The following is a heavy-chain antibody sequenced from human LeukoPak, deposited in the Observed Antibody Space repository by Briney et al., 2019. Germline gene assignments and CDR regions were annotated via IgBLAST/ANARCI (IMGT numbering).Heavy chain of an antibody. CDR3: ARVGGYYPSHWYFDL. Sequence: GASVKVSCKASGGTFSSYAISRVRQAPGQGLEWMGGIIPIFGTANYAQKFQGRVTMTTDTSTSTAYMELRSLRSDDTAVYYCARVGGYYPSHWYFDLWGRGTLVTVSS. J-gene: IGHJ2*01. CDR2: IIPIFGTA. D-gene: IGHD3-22*01. CDR1: GGTFSSYA. V-gene: IGHV1-69*05.